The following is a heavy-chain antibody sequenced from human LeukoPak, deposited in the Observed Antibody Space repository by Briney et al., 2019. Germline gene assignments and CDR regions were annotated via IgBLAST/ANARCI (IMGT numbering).Heavy chain of an antibody. CDR2: IIPILGIA. CDR3: ARDNGGNPTGPWTD. V-gene: IGHV1-69*04. D-gene: IGHD4-23*01. J-gene: IGHJ4*02. CDR1: GGTFSSYA. Sequence: SVKVSCKASGGTFSSYAISWVRQAPGQGLEWMGRIIPILGIANYAQEFQGRVTITADKSTSTAYMELSSLRSEDTAVYYCARDNGGNPTGPWTDWGQGTLVTVSS.